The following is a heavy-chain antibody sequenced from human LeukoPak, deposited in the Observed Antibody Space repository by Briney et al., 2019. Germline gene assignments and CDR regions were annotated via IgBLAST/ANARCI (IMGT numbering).Heavy chain of an antibody. Sequence: ASVKVSCKASGYTFTGYYMHWVRQAPGQGLEWMGWINPNSGGTNYAQKFQGRVTMTRDTSISTAYMELSRLRPDDTAVYYGARDPQGYCSGGSCYTITTFDYWGQGTLVTVSS. CDR1: GYTFTGYY. CDR3: ARDPQGYCSGGSCYTITTFDY. J-gene: IGHJ4*02. D-gene: IGHD2-15*01. CDR2: INPNSGGT. V-gene: IGHV1-2*02.